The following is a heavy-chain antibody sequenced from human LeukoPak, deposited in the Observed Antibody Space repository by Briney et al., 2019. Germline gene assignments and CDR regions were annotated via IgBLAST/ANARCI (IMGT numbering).Heavy chain of an antibody. V-gene: IGHV4-39*07. D-gene: IGHD5-18*01. J-gene: IGHJ3*02. CDR2: IYYSGST. CDR3: ASLLRGYSYGDAFDI. CDR1: GGSISSSSYY. Sequence: SETLSLTCTVSGGSISSSSYYWGWIRQPPGKGLEWIGSIYYSGSTYYNPSLKSRVTISVDTSKNQFSLKLSSVTAADTAVYYCASLLRGYSYGDAFDIWGQGTMVTVSS.